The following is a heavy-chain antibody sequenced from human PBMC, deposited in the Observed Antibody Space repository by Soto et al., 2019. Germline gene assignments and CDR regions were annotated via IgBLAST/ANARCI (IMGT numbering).Heavy chain of an antibody. CDR2: INSDGSST. Sequence: PGGSLRLSCAASGLTFSSYWMHWVRQAPGKGLVWVSRINSDGSSTSYADSVKGRFTISRDNAKNTLYLQMNSLRAEDTAVYYCARDGIADYGDYGVAYYYYYMDVWGKGTTVTVSS. J-gene: IGHJ6*03. CDR3: ARDGIADYGDYGVAYYYYYMDV. CDR1: GLTFSSYW. D-gene: IGHD4-17*01. V-gene: IGHV3-74*01.